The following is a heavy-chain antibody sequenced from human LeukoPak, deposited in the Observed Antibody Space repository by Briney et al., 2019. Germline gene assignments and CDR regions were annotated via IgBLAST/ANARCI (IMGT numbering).Heavy chain of an antibody. V-gene: IGHV1-18*01. J-gene: IGHJ4*02. CDR1: GYTFTSYG. D-gene: IGHD3-22*01. CDR3: ARAEYYYDSSGYLVY. CDR2: ISAYNGNT. Sequence: ASVKVSCKASGYTFTSYGISWVRQAPGQGLEWMGWISAYNGNTNYAQKLQGRVTMTTDTSTSTAYMELRSLRSDDTAVYYCARAEYYYDSSGYLVYWGQGTPVTVSS.